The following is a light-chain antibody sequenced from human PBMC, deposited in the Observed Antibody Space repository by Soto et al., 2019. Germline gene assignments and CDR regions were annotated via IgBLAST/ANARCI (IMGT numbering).Light chain of an antibody. Sequence: EIVMTQSPATLSVSPGDRATLSCRASQSVTSNLAWYQQKPGQAPRLLIYGASTRATGIPARFSGSGFGTEFTLTIRSLQSEDFAVYFCQQYNNWPPITFGQGTQLEIK. CDR1: QSVTSN. CDR2: GAS. V-gene: IGKV3-15*01. J-gene: IGKJ5*01. CDR3: QQYNNWPPIT.